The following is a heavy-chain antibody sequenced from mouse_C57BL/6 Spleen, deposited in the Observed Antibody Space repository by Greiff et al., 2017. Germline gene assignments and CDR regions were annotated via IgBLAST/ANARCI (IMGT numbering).Heavy chain of an antibody. CDR2: IDPSDSYT. CDR3: ARGDITTYFDV. J-gene: IGHJ1*03. D-gene: IGHD1-1*01. CDR1: GYTFTSYW. V-gene: IGHV1-59*01. Sequence: VQLQQPGAELVRPGTSVKLSCKASGYTFTSYWMHWVKQRPGQGLEWIGVIDPSDSYTNYNQKFKGKATLTVDTSSSTAYMQLSSLTSEDSAVYYCARGDITTYFDVWGTGTTVTVSS.